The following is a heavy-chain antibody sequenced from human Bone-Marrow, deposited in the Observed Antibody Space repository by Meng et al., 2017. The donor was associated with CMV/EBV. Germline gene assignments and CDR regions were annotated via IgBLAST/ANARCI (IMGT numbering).Heavy chain of an antibody. CDR2: ISAYNGNT. J-gene: IGHJ3*02. CDR1: GYTFTGYY. V-gene: IGHV1-2*02. Sequence: ASVKVSCKASGYTFTGYYMHWVRQAPGQGLEWMGWISAYNGNTNYAQKLQGRVTMTRDTSISTAYMELSRLRSDDTAVYYCALTRTIAGSGNAFEIWGQGTLVTVSS. CDR3: ALTRTIAGSGNAFEI. D-gene: IGHD3-10*01.